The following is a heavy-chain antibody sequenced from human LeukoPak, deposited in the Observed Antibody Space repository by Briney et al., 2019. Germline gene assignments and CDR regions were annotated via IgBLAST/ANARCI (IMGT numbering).Heavy chain of an antibody. CDR1: GFTFDDYA. D-gene: IGHD6-19*01. V-gene: IGHV3-43D*03. CDR3: AKAGIAVAGYYYYYYMDV. Sequence: GGSLRLSCAASGFTFDDYAMHWVRQAPGKGLEWVSLISWDGGSTYYADSVKGRFTISRGNSKNSLYPQMNSLRAEDTALYYCAKAGIAVAGYYYYYYMDVWGKGTTVTVSS. J-gene: IGHJ6*03. CDR2: ISWDGGST.